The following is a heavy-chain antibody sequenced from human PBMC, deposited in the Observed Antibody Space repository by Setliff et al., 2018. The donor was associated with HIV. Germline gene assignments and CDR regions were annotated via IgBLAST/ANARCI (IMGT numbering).Heavy chain of an antibody. J-gene: IGHJ4*02. CDR3: ARLSGGMVPNY. Sequence: SETLSLTCTVSGYSISSGYYWGWIRQPPGKGLEWIGSIYYSGRTYYNPSLKRRVTISVDTSKNQFSLKLTSVTAADTAVYYCARLSGGMVPNYWGQGTLVTVSS. V-gene: IGHV4-38-2*02. CDR1: GYSISSGYY. CDR2: IYYSGRT. D-gene: IGHD3-10*01.